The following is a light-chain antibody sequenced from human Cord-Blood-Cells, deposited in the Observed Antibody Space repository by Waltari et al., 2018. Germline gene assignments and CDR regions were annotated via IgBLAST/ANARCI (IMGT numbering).Light chain of an antibody. CDR3: QQSYSTPPT. V-gene: IGKV1-39*01. CDR2: AAS. Sequence: DIQMTQSPSSLAASVGYRVTTTCRASQSISSYLNWYQQKPGKAPKLLIYAASSLQSGVPSRFSGSGSGTDFTLTISSLQPEDFATYYCQQSYSTPPTFGQGTKLEIK. J-gene: IGKJ2*01. CDR1: QSISSY.